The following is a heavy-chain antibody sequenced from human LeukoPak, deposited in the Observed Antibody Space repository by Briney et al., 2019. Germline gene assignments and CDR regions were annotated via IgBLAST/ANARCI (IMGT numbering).Heavy chain of an antibody. CDR1: GFTFSSFA. CDR2: ITAGGGST. V-gene: IGHV3-23*01. Sequence: GGSLRLSCAASGFTFSSFAMSWTRQAPGEGLEWVSAITAGGGSTYHAESVKGRFTISRDNSKSTLYLQMNSLRAEDTAVYYCAKGSTTSRPYYFDYWGQGTLVTVSS. D-gene: IGHD2-2*01. J-gene: IGHJ4*02. CDR3: AKGSTTSRPYYFDY.